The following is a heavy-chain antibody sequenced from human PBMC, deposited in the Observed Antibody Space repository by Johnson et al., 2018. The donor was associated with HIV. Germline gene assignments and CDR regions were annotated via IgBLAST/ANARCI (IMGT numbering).Heavy chain of an antibody. J-gene: IGHJ3*02. CDR2: TSYDGGNK. CDR1: GFTFSTYG. V-gene: IGHV3-30*03. Sequence: QVQLVESGGGVVQPGRSLRLSCAASGFTFSTYGMHWVRQAPGKGLEWVAVTSYDGGNKYYADSVKGRFTISRDNSKNTLYLQMNSLRAGDTAVYFCARGKDMAGTGAFDIWGQGTMVTVSS. D-gene: IGHD6-19*01. CDR3: ARGKDMAGTGAFDI.